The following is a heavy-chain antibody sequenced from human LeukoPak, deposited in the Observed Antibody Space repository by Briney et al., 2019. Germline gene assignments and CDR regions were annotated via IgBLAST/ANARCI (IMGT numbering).Heavy chain of an antibody. CDR3: ARDSGSYSPLYYFDY. V-gene: IGHV3-64*01. J-gene: IGHJ4*02. Sequence: PGGSLRLSCAASGFTFSSYAMHWVRQAPGKGLEYVSAISSNGGSTYYANSVKDRFTISRDNSKNTLYLQMGSLRAEDMAVYYCARDSGSYSPLYYFDYWGQGTLVTVSS. CDR1: GFTFSSYA. CDR2: ISSNGGST. D-gene: IGHD1-26*01.